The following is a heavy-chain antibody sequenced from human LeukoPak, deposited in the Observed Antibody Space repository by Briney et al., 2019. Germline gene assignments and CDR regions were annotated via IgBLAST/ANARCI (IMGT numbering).Heavy chain of an antibody. CDR3: ARQRRGARYYYDSSGFYNWFDP. J-gene: IGHJ5*02. Sequence: SETLSLTCTVSGGSISSYYWSWIRQPPGKGLEWIGYIYYSGSTNHNPSLKSRVTISVDTSKNQFSLKLSSVTAADTAVYYCARQRRGARYYYDSSGFYNWFDPWGQGTLVTVSS. CDR1: GGSISSYY. V-gene: IGHV4-59*08. CDR2: IYYSGST. D-gene: IGHD3-22*01.